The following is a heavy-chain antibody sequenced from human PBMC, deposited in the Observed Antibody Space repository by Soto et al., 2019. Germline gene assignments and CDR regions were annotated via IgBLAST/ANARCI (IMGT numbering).Heavy chain of an antibody. Sequence: SVKVSCKASGGTFSSYAISWVRQAPGQGLEWMGGIIPIFGTANYAQKFQGRVTITAGKSTSTAYMELSSLRSEDTAVYYCASGIIRGYYYYYGMDVWGQGTTVTVSS. V-gene: IGHV1-69*06. CDR2: IIPIFGTA. CDR1: GGTFSSYA. CDR3: ASGIIRGYYYYYGMDV. J-gene: IGHJ6*02. D-gene: IGHD3-3*01.